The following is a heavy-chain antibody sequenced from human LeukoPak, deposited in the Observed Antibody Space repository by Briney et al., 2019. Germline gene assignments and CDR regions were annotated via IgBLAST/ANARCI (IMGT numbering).Heavy chain of an antibody. CDR3: AKGRSGWYPDY. CDR1: GFTFDDYA. CDR2: ISWNSGSI. D-gene: IGHD6-19*01. Sequence: GGSLRLSCAASGFTFDDYAMHWVRQAPGKGLEWVSGISWNSGSIGYADSVKGRFTISRDNAKNSLYLQMNSLRAEDTALYYCAKGRSGWYPDYWGQGTRVTVSS. V-gene: IGHV3-9*01. J-gene: IGHJ4*02.